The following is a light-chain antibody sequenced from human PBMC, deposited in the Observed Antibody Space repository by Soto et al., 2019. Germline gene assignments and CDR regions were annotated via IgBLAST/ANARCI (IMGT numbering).Light chain of an antibody. CDR3: QQHNAWPLT. CDR2: GGF. V-gene: IGKV3-15*01. CDR1: QTLRNK. J-gene: IGKJ3*01. Sequence: IVLTQSPGTLSVSPWERVILSCMASQTLRNKLAWYQQKPGQAPRLLIYGGFTRATGIPARFSGSGSGTEFTLTINSLQSEDFAIYYCQQHNAWPLTFGPGTKLDLK.